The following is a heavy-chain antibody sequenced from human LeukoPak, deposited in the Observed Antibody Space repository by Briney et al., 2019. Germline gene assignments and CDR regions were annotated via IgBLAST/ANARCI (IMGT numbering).Heavy chain of an antibody. Sequence: GGSLRLSCAASGFTFSSYTMSWVRQAPGKGLEWVSTITTSDGNTYYADSVKGRFTVSRDNSKNALYLQMNSLRAEDTAVYYCARALFYSGSYPFDYWGQGTLVTVSS. CDR2: ITTSDGNT. D-gene: IGHD1-26*01. V-gene: IGHV3-23*01. CDR1: GFTFSSYT. CDR3: ARALFYSGSYPFDY. J-gene: IGHJ4*02.